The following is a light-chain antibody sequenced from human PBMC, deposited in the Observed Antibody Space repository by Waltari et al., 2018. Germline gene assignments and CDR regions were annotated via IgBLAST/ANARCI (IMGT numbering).Light chain of an antibody. CDR2: DAS. CDR1: QDISNY. Sequence: DIQMTQSPSSLSASVGVRVTITCQASQDISNYLNWYQQKPGKAPKLLIYDASNLETGVPSRFSGSGSGTDFTLKISRVEAEDVGVYYCMQALQTPDFGQGTKLEIK. V-gene: IGKV1-33*01. J-gene: IGKJ2*01. CDR3: MQALQTPD.